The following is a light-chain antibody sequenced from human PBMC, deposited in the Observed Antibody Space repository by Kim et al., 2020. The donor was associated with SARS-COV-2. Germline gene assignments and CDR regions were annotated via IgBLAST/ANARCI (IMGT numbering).Light chain of an antibody. V-gene: IGKV1-5*03. J-gene: IGKJ1*01. Sequence: SASVGDCITITVLASQSISSWLSSYQQKPGKAPKLLISKASTIESGVPSRFSGSGSGTEFTLTLSSLQPDDFPSYYCQQDNSLWTFGQGAKVDIK. CDR2: KAS. CDR1: QSISSW. CDR3: QQDNSLWT.